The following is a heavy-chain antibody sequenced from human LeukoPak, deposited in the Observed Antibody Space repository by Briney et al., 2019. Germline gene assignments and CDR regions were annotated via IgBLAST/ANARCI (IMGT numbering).Heavy chain of an antibody. CDR1: GFTFSSYA. CDR3: AKTVGATEYFDY. V-gene: IGHV3-23*01. Sequence: GGSLRLSCAASGFTFSSYATSWVRQAPGKGLEWVSAISGSGGSTYYADSVKGRFTISRDNSKNTLYLQMNSLRAEDTAVYYCAKTVGATEYFDYWGQGTLVTVSS. D-gene: IGHD1-26*01. J-gene: IGHJ4*02. CDR2: ISGSGGST.